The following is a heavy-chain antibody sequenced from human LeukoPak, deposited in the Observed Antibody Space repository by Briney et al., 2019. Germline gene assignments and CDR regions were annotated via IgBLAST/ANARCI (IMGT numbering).Heavy chain of an antibody. CDR1: AYTFTGYY. J-gene: IGHJ5*02. V-gene: IGHV1-2*02. CDR2: INPNSGGT. D-gene: IGHD6-13*01. Sequence: ASVKVSCKASAYTFTGYYMHWVRQAPGQGLEWMGWINPNSGGTNYAQKFQGRVTMTRDTSISTAYMELSRLRSDDTAVYYCARGLLRSSNAFDPWGQGTLVTVSS. CDR3: ARGLLRSSNAFDP.